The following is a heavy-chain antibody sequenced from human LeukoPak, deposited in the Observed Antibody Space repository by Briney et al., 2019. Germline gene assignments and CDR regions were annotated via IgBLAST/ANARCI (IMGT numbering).Heavy chain of an antibody. D-gene: IGHD6-19*01. CDR2: INHSGST. J-gene: IGHJ4*02. CDR3: ARGYRRYSSGWYYFDY. Sequence: PSETLSLTCAVYGGSFSGYYWSWIRQPPGKGLEWIGEINHSGSTNYNPSLKSRVTISVDTSKNRFSLKLSSVTAADTAVYYCARGYRRYSSGWYYFDYWGQGTLVTVSS. CDR1: GGSFSGYY. V-gene: IGHV4-34*01.